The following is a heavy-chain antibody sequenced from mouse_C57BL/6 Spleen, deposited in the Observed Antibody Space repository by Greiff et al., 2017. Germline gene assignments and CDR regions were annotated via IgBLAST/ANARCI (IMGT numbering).Heavy chain of an antibody. V-gene: IGHV1-78*01. CDR1: GYTFTDHT. CDR3: ARDDGYSIWYFDV. Sequence: VKLQESDAELVKPGASVKISCKVSGYTFTDHTIHWMKQRPEQGLEWIGYIYPRDGSTKYNEKFKGKATLTADKSSSTAYMQLNSLTSEDSAVYFCARDDGYSIWYFDVWGTGTTVTVSS. CDR2: IYPRDGST. D-gene: IGHD2-3*01. J-gene: IGHJ1*03.